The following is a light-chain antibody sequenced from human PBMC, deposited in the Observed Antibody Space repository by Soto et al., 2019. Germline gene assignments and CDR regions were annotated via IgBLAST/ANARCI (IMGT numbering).Light chain of an antibody. CDR1: QSVSSK. V-gene: IGKV3-15*01. CDR3: QQYGTWPLT. Sequence: EIVMTQSPATLSVSPGERATLSCRASQSVSSKLAWYQQKPGQAPRLLIYGASTRATGIPARFSGSGSGTEFTLTISSLQSEDFEVYYCQQYGTWPLTFGGGAKVEIK. CDR2: GAS. J-gene: IGKJ4*01.